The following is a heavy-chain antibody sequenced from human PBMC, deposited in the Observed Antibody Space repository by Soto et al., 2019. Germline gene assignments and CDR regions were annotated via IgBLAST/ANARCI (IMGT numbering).Heavy chain of an antibody. CDR2: INPNSGGT. J-gene: IGHJ6*02. Sequence: GASVKVSCKASGYTFTGYYMHWVRPAPGQGLEWMGWINPNSGGTNYAQKFQGWVTMTRDTSISTAYMELSRLRSDDTAVYYCARSISVAAAGGVDVWGQGTTVTVSS. CDR1: GYTFTGYY. D-gene: IGHD6-13*01. V-gene: IGHV1-2*04. CDR3: ARSISVAAAGGVDV.